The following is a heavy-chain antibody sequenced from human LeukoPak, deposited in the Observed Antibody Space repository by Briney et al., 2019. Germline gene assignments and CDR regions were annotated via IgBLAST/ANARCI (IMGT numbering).Heavy chain of an antibody. D-gene: IGHD1-26*01. V-gene: IGHV3-21*01. CDR1: GFTFSSYG. CDR3: ARDPYSGDYGPYYYYYMDV. CDR2: ITSSSTYT. J-gene: IGHJ6*03. Sequence: GGSLRLSCAASGFTFSSYGMHWVRQAPGKALEWVSSITSSSTYTYYADPVKGRYTISRDNAKNSLYLQMNGLRAEDTAVYYCARDPYSGDYGPYYYYYMDVWGKGTTVTISS.